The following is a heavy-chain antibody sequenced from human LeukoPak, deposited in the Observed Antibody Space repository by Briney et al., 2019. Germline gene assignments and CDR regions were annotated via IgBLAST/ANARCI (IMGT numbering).Heavy chain of an antibody. D-gene: IGHD4-23*01. J-gene: IGHJ4*02. CDR3: ARDLGYGGNFY. CDR1: GGSISSSSYY. CDR2: IYYSGST. Sequence: SETLSLTCTVSGGSISSSSYYWGWIRQPPGKGLEWIGSIYYSGSTYYNPSLKSRVTISVDTSKNQFSLKLSSVTAADTAVYYCARDLGYGGNFYWGQGTLVTVSS. V-gene: IGHV4-39*07.